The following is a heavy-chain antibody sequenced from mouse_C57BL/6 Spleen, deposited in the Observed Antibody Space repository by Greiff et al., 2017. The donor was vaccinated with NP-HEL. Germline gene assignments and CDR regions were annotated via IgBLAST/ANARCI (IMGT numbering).Heavy chain of an antibody. V-gene: IGHV5-9-1*02. D-gene: IGHD4-1*01. CDR3: TRGWDVGYFDY. CDR1: GFTFSSYA. CDR2: ISSGGDYI. Sequence: EVQLVESGEGLVKPGGSLKLSCAASGFTFSSYAMSWVRQTPEKRLEWVAYISSGGDYIYYADTVKGRFTIFRDNARNTLYLQMSSLKSEDTAMYYCTRGWDVGYFDYWGQGTTLTVSS. J-gene: IGHJ2*01.